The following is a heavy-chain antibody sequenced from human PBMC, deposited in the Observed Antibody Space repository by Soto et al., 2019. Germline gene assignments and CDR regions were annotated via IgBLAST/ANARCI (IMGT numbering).Heavy chain of an antibody. CDR3: VRLTAVRSGTYSHPYYFDD. D-gene: IGHD2-21*01. CDR2: IYPGDSDT. J-gene: IGHJ4*02. CDR1: GYRFTTYW. Sequence: PGESLKISCKASGYRFTTYWIGWVRQMPGKGLEWMGIIYPGDSDTRYRPSLQGQVYISADKSISTAYLQWSSLKASDTAMYYCVRLTAVRSGTYSHPYYFDDWGQGTLVTVSS. V-gene: IGHV5-51*01.